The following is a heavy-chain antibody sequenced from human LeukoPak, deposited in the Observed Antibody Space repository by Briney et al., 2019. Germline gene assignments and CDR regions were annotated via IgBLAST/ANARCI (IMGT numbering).Heavy chain of an antibody. J-gene: IGHJ4*02. CDR1: GGSFSGYY. CDR2: INHSGST. V-gene: IGHV4-34*01. Sequence: SETLSLTCAVYGGSFSGYYWGWIRQPPGKGLEWIGEINHSGSTNYNPSLKTRVTISVDTSKNQFSLKLSSVTAEDTAVYYNARNYPPTTVVTPNKYFDNWGQGTLVTVSS. D-gene: IGHD4-23*01. CDR3: ARNYPPTTVVTPNKYFDN.